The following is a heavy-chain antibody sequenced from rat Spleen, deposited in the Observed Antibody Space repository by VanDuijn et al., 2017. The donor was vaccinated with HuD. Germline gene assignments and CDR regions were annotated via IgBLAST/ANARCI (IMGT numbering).Heavy chain of an antibody. Sequence: EVQLVESGGGLVQPGKSLKLSCIASGFTFNNYWMTWIRQAPGKGLEWVASITHTGSSTYYSDSVKGRFSISRMNAESTLYLQMNSLRSEDTATYYCTRGFTVAVFWGQGVMVTVSA. D-gene: IGHD1-2*01. CDR1: GFTFNNYW. J-gene: IGHJ2*01. CDR3: TRGFTVAVF. V-gene: IGHV5-31*01. CDR2: ITHTGSST.